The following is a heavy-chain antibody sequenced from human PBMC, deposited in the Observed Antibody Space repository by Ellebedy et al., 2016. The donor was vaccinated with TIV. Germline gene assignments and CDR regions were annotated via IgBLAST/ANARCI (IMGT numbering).Heavy chain of an antibody. Sequence: GESLKISCKGSGYNFNNFWISWVRQMPGKGLEWMGKIDPSDSNTNYSPSFQGHVTISADKSINTAYLQWSSLKASDTAMYYCARHQLDGMDVWGQGTTVTVSS. V-gene: IGHV5-10-1*01. CDR2: IDPSDSNT. CDR1: GYNFNNFW. J-gene: IGHJ6*02. D-gene: IGHD1-1*01. CDR3: ARHQLDGMDV.